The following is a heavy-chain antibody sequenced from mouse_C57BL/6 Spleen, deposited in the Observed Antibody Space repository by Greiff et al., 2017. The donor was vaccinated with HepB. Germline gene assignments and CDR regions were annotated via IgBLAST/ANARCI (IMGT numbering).Heavy chain of an antibody. CDR3: TSRDYDYYAMDY. J-gene: IGHJ4*01. D-gene: IGHD1-1*02. CDR2: IDPETGGT. Sequence: QVQLQQSGAELVRPGASVTLSCKASGYTFTDYEMHWVKQTPVHGLEWIGAIDPETGGTAYNQKFKGKAILTADKSSSTAYMELRSLTSEDSAVYYCTSRDYDYYAMDYWGQGTSVTVSS. CDR1: GYTFTDYE. V-gene: IGHV1-15*01.